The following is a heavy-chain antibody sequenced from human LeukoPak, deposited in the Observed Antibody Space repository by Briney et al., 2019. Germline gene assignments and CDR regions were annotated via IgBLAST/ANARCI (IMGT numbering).Heavy chain of an antibody. CDR1: GFTFSNYA. V-gene: IGHV3-30*04. D-gene: IGHD5-18*01. CDR2: ILYDGSNK. J-gene: IGHJ6*02. CDR3: ARGEVDTAMDNYYNNGMDV. Sequence: GRSLRLSCAASGFTFSNYAMHWVRQAPGKGLEWVTVILYDGSNKYYADSVKGRFTISRDESKSTLYLQMNSLRPEDTAVYYCARGEVDTAMDNYYNNGMDVWGQGTTVTVSS.